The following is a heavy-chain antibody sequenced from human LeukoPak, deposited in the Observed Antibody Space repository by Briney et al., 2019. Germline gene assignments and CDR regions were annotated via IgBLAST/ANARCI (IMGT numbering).Heavy chain of an antibody. CDR1: GFTLNIYY. V-gene: IGHV3-7*01. CDR2: IKQDGSEN. Sequence: PGGSLRLSCAASGFTLNIYYMTWVRQAPGKGLEWVAGIKQDGSENYYMDSVKGRFTISRDNSRNSLYLQMNSLRAEDTAVYFCARERYCTSATCYVGVPFDSWGQGTLVTVSS. CDR3: ARERYCTSATCYVGVPFDS. D-gene: IGHD2-2*01. J-gene: IGHJ4*02.